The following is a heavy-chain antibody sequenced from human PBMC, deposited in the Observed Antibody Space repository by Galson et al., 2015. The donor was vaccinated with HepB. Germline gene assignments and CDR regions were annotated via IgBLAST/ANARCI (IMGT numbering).Heavy chain of an antibody. J-gene: IGHJ4*02. Sequence: SLRLSCAGSEVNFGNYAMGWVRQAPGKGLEWVSAISGSGANTYYAESMKGRFTISRDNSKDTLYLQMTSLEDEDTAVYYCAKNDSYRGFDYWGQGTLVTVSA. CDR2: ISGSGANT. CDR1: EVNFGNYA. V-gene: IGHV3-23*01. D-gene: IGHD1-14*01. CDR3: AKNDSYRGFDY.